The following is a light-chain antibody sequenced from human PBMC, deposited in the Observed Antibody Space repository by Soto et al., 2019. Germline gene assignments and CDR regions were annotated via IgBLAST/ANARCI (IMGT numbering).Light chain of an antibody. CDR2: LGS. V-gene: IGKV2-28*01. CDR3: MQALQTRT. Sequence: DIVMTQSTLSLPVTPGEPAAISCRSSHSLLHSNGYNYLDWYLQKPGQSPQLLIYLGSNRASGVPDRFSGSGSGTDFTLKISRVEAEDVGVYYCMQALQTRTFGQGTKV. J-gene: IGKJ1*01. CDR1: HSLLHSNGYNY.